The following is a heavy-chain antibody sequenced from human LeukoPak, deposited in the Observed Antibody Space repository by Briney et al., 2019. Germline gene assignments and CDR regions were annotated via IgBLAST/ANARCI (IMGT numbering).Heavy chain of an antibody. CDR1: GFTFSSYA. CDR3: ARDGYYYDSDAFDI. J-gene: IGHJ3*02. Sequence: GGSLRLSCAASGFTFSSYAMHWVRQAPGKGLEWVAVISYDGSNKYYADSVKGRFTISRDNSENTLYLQMNSLRAEDTAVYYCARDGYYYDSDAFDIWGQGTMVTVSS. D-gene: IGHD3-22*01. V-gene: IGHV3-30-3*01. CDR2: ISYDGSNK.